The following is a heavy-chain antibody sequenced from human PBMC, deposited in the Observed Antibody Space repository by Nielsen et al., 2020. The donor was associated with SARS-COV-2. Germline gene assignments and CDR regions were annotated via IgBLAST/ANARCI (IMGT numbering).Heavy chain of an antibody. V-gene: IGHV3-30*09. J-gene: IGHJ4*02. Sequence: SLKISWAASGFTYSKYDMHRGRQAPGKGQEWVAVIAYDGSHQYHADSAKGRFAISRDNSKNTLYLQMDSLRAEDTAVYYCARDRPGITVAGAFDSWGPGTLVTVSS. CDR1: GFTYSKYD. D-gene: IGHD6-19*01. CDR3: ARDRPGITVAGAFDS. CDR2: IAYDGSHQ.